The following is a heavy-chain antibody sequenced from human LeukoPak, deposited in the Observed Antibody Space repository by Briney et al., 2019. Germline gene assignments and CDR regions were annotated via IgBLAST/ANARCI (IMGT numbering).Heavy chain of an antibody. V-gene: IGHV3-30-3*01. D-gene: IGHD3-16*01. CDR2: ISYDGNNI. Sequence: GGSLRLSCAASGFNFNNYVMHWVRQAPGKGLEWVAVISYDGNNIYYADSVKGRFTISRDNSKNTLYLQMNSLRAEDTAVYYCAKGPAKGEYYFDYWGQGTLVTVSS. CDR1: GFNFNNYV. CDR3: AKGPAKGEYYFDY. J-gene: IGHJ4*02.